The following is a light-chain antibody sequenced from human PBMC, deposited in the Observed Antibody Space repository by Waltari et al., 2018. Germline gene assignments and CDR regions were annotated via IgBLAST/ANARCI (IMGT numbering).Light chain of an antibody. J-gene: IGKJ2*01. V-gene: IGKV3-20*01. CDR2: GAS. CDR3: QPYGSSRYT. CDR1: QSVSSSS. Sequence: EIVLTQSPGTLSLSPGERATLPCRASQSVSSSSLVWYQQKPGQAPRILIYGASSRATGIPDRFSGGGSVTDFTLSITRLEPEDFAVYYCQPYGSSRYTFGQGTTLEIK.